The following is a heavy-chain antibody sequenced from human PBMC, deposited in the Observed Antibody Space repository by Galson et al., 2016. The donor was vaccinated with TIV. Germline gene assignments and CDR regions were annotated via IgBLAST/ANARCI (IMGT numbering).Heavy chain of an antibody. CDR3: ARNNDYGDSSYYYGMDV. CDR2: ISYDGRSK. D-gene: IGHD4-17*01. V-gene: IGHV3-30*04. Sequence: SLRLSCAASGFTFTIYPMHWVRQGPGKGLEWVAMISYDGRSKVYADTVKGRFTISRDNSENTMYLQMNSLRAEDTAVYYCARNNDYGDSSYYYGMDVCGQGTTVTVSS. CDR1: GFTFTIYP. J-gene: IGHJ6*02.